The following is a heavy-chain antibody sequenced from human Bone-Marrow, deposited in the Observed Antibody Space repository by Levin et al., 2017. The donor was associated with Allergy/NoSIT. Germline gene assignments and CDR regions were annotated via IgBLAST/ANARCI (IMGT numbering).Heavy chain of an antibody. D-gene: IGHD3-22*01. Sequence: GASVKVSCKASGGTFDNYVIGWVRQAPGQGLEWVGGIIPIFGAPIYAPKFQDRVTITADKSPSTVYMELRSLRSEDSAVYYCAAYNRFDSSAYYLQYWGQGTLVTVSS. CDR3: AAYNRFDSSAYYLQY. V-gene: IGHV1-69*06. CDR2: IIPIFGAP. CDR1: GGTFDNYV. J-gene: IGHJ4*02.